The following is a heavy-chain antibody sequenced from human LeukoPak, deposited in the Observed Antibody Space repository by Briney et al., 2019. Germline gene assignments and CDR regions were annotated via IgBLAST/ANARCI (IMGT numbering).Heavy chain of an antibody. V-gene: IGHV1-69*05. CDR3: ARGSSGWGTFDY. CDR1: GGTFSSYA. CDR2: IIPIFGTA. Sequence: ASVKVSCKASGGTFSSYAISWVRQAPGQGLEWMGGIIPIFGTANYAQKFQGRVTITTDESTSTAYMELSSLRSEDTAVYYCARGSSGWGTFDYWGQGTLVTVSS. J-gene: IGHJ4*02. D-gene: IGHD6-19*01.